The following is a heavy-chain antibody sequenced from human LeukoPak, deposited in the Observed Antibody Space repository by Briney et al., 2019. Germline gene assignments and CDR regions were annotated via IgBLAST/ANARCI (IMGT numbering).Heavy chain of an antibody. Sequence: SVKVSSKASGGTFSSYAISWVRQAPGQGLEWMGRIIPIFGIANYAQKFQGRVTITADKSTSTAYMELSSLRSEDTAVYYCARGCGGDCKGAFDIWGQGTMVTVSS. CDR2: IIPIFGIA. D-gene: IGHD2-21*02. CDR1: GGTFSSYA. CDR3: ARGCGGDCKGAFDI. J-gene: IGHJ3*02. V-gene: IGHV1-69*04.